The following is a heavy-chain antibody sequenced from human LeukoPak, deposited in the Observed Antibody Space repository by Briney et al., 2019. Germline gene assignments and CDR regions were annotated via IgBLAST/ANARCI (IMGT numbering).Heavy chain of an antibody. CDR2: IYYSGST. CDR1: GGSISTYY. J-gene: IGHJ4*02. D-gene: IGHD1-20*01. CDR3: ARDNLADYFDY. Sequence: SETLSLTCTVSGGSISTYYWSWIRQPPGKGLEWIGYIYYSGSTNYNSSLKSRVTISIDTSKNQFSLRLSSVTAADTAVFYCARDNLADYFDYWGQGTLVTVSS. V-gene: IGHV4-59*01.